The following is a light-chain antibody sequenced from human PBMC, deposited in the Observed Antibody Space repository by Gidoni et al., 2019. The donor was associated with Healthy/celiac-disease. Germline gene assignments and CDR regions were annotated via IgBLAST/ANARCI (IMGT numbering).Light chain of an antibody. V-gene: IGKV3-15*01. CDR3: QQYNNWPPDT. CDR2: GAS. Sequence: EIVMTQSPATLSVSPGERATLSCRASQSVSSNLAWYQQKPGQAPRLLNYGASTRATCIPARFSGSGSGTEFTLNISSLQAEDFAVYYCQQYNNWPPDTFGQGTKLEIK. J-gene: IGKJ2*01. CDR1: QSVSSN.